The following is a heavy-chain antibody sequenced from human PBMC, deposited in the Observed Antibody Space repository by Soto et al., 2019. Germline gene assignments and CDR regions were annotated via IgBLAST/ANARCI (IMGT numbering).Heavy chain of an antibody. CDR3: ARGTTLGSGSYPDYYYYYGMDV. CDR1: GFTVSSNY. CDR2: IYGGIST. D-gene: IGHD3-10*01. J-gene: IGHJ6*02. Sequence: GGSLRLSCAASGFTVSSNYMSWVRQAPGKGLEWVSVIYGGISTYYADSVKGRFTISRDNSKNTLYLQMNSLRAEDTAVYYCARGTTLGSGSYPDYYYYYGMDVWGQGTTVTV. V-gene: IGHV3-66*01.